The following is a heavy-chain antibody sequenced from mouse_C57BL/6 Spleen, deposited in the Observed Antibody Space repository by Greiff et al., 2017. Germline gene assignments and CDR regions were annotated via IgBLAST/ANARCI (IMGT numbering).Heavy chain of an antibody. CDR3: ARGALLDSASIGDYFDY. D-gene: IGHD2-10*02. CDR1: GYSITSDY. CDR2: ISYSGST. V-gene: IGHV3-8*01. J-gene: IGHJ2*01. Sequence: EVKLVESGPGLAKPSQTLSLTCSVTGYSITSDYWNWIRKFPGNKLEYMGYISYSGSTYYNPSLKSRISITRDTSKNQYYLQLNSVTTEDTATYYCARGALLDSASIGDYFDYCGQGTTLTESS.